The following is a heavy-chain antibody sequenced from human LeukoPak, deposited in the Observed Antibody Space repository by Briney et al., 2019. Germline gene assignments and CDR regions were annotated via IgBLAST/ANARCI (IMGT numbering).Heavy chain of an antibody. Sequence: GGSLRLSCAVSEFAFGSEAMSWVRQSPARGLEWVASISPGGGTTYYADYVKGRFTISRDNSKNTLYLQMNSLRVEDTAVYYCAKGFKLWDYWGQGTLVTVSS. J-gene: IGHJ4*02. CDR1: EFAFGSEA. V-gene: IGHV3-23*01. CDR2: ISPGGGTT. D-gene: IGHD5-18*01. CDR3: AKGFKLWDY.